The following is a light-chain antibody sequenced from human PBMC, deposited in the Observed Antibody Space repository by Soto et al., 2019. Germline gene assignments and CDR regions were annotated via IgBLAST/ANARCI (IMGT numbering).Light chain of an antibody. CDR2: DVS. J-gene: IGLJ2*01. CDR3: SSYTSSSTLIV. V-gene: IGLV2-14*01. Sequence: QSALTQPASVTGSPGQSITISCTGTSSDVGGYNHVSWYQQHPGKAPKLMIYDVSNRPSGVSNRFSGSQSGNTASLTISGLQAEDEADYYCSSYTSSSTLIVFGGGTQLTVL. CDR1: SSDVGGYNH.